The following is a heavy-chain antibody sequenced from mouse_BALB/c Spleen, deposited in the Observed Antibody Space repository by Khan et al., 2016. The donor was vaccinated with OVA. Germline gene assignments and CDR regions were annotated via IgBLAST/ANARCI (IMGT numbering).Heavy chain of an antibody. D-gene: IGHD2-14*01. CDR3: ARNYRYDVYFDS. Sequence: EVQLVESGPELVKPGASVKMSCTASGYTFTTYVIHWVKQKPGQGLDWIGYIYPYNDGTKYNEKFKGKATLTSDKSSSTAYMELSSLTSEDSAVYYCARNYRYDVYFDSWGQGTTLTVSS. CDR2: IYPYNDGT. V-gene: IGHV1S136*01. CDR1: GYTFTTYV. J-gene: IGHJ2*01.